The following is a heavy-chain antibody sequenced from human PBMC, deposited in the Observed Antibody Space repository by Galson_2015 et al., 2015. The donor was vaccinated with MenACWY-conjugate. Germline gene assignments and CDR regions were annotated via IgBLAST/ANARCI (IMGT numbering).Heavy chain of an antibody. Sequence: SVRLPCAGSGFSFSNYWMHWVRHVPGEGLEWVARIDRDGPKTTYAALVQGRFTICRDNANNPLYLQLNSLRADYTVIYYCVRYRKDLIASLPSNWFDLWGQGSLVTVSS. CDR3: VRYRKDLIASLPSNWFDL. V-gene: IGHV3-74*03. CDR1: GFSFSNYW. CDR2: IDRDGPKT. J-gene: IGHJ5*02. D-gene: IGHD3-22*01.